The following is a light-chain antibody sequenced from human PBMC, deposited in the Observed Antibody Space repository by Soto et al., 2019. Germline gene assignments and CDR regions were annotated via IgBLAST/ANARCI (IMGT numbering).Light chain of an antibody. V-gene: IGLV1-40*01. CDR3: QSYDSSLSGWV. J-gene: IGLJ3*02. CDR2: GNS. Sequence: VVTQPPSVSGAPGQRVTISCTGSSSNIGAGYDVHWYQQLPGTAPKLLIYGNSNRPSGVPDRFSGSKSGTSASRAITGLQAEDEADYYCQSYDSSLSGWVFGGGTKLTVL. CDR1: SSNIGAGYD.